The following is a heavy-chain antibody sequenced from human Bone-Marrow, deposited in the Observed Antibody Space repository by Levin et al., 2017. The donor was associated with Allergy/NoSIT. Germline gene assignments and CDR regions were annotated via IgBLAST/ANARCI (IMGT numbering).Heavy chain of an antibody. CDR1: GFTFSSYG. CDR2: IWYDGSNK. CDR3: ARDCTLVVVPAAIGGDYYYGMDV. D-gene: IGHD2-2*02. Sequence: GESLKISCAASGFTFSSYGMHWVRQAPGKGLEWVAVIWYDGSNKYYADSVKGRFTISRDNSKNTLYLQMNSLRAEDTAVYYCARDCTLVVVPAAIGGDYYYGMDVWGQGTTVTVSS. J-gene: IGHJ6*02. V-gene: IGHV3-33*01.